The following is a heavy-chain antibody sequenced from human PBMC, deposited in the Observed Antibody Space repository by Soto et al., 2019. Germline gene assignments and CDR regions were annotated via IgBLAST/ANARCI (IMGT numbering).Heavy chain of an antibody. CDR1: GASFSSANYH. D-gene: IGHD1-1*01. CDR2: ISYSGST. V-gene: IGHV4-39*01. J-gene: IGHJ6*02. Sequence: QLQLQESGPGLVKPSESLSLSCTVSGASFSSANYHWGWIRQPPGKPLEWIGSISYSGSTFYSPSHPSRVTMSVDPTRDQFSLKLTSVTAADSAVYYCARHGTWAVVQYYGLDVWGQGTTVNVSS. CDR3: ARHGTWAVVQYYGLDV.